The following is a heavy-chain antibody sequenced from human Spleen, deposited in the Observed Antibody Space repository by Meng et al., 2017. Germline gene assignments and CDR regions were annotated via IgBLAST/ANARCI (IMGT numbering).Heavy chain of an antibody. D-gene: IGHD5-18*01. Sequence: ASVKVSCKASGYTFGNYDFNWVRQATGQGLEWMGWMNPSSGNTGYAQKFQGRVTMTRDTSISTAYMELSSLRSDDTAVYYCARGSYLGHYYYAMDVWGQGTMVTVSS. V-gene: IGHV1-8*01. CDR2: MNPSSGNT. J-gene: IGHJ6*02. CDR3: ARGSYLGHYYYAMDV. CDR1: GYTFGNYD.